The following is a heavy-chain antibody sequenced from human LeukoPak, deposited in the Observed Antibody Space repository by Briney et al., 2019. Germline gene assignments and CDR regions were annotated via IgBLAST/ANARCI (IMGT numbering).Heavy chain of an antibody. CDR2: FDASGNP. Sequence: SETLSLTCTVSGDSISSGTYYWSWIRQPAGKGLEWIGRFDASGNPNYNPSLRSRLTMSVDTSKNQFSLNLRFVTAADTAVYYCARDYGDYADWGQGTLVTVSS. CDR3: ARDYGDYAD. D-gene: IGHD4-17*01. V-gene: IGHV4-61*02. J-gene: IGHJ4*02. CDR1: GDSISSGTYY.